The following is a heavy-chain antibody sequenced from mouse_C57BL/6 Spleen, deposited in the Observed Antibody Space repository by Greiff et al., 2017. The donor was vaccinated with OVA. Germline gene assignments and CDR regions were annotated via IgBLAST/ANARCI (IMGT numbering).Heavy chain of an antibody. CDR2: ISNGGGST. V-gene: IGHV5-12*01. J-gene: IGHJ1*03. CDR3: ARRGYYWDFDV. CDR1: GFTFSDYY. Sequence: VESGGGLVQPGGSLKLSCAASGFTFSDYYMYWVRQTPEKRLEWVAYISNGGGSTYYPDTVKGRFTISRDNAKDTLYLKMSRLKSDETAMYDCARRGYYWDFDVWGTGTTVTVSS.